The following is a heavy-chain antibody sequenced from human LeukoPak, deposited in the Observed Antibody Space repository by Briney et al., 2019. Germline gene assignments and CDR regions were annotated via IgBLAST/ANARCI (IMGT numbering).Heavy chain of an antibody. D-gene: IGHD5/OR15-5a*01. J-gene: IGHJ4*02. V-gene: IGHV3-23*01. CDR1: GFTFSTSA. CDR3: AREVYTRTTYSPFDY. Sequence: GGSLRLSCAASGFTFSTSAMSWVRRAPGKGLEWVSTISGNGASTFYADSVKGRFTISRDNSKNTLSLHMSSLRAEDTATYYCAREVYTRTTYSPFDYWGQGTLVTVSS. CDR2: ISGNGAST.